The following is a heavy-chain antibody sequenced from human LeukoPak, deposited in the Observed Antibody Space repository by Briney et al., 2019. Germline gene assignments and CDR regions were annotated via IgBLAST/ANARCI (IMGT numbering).Heavy chain of an antibody. J-gene: IGHJ3*02. D-gene: IGHD5/OR15-5a*01. CDR2: ISAYNGNT. CDR3: ATGLMDSVYLDAFDI. Sequence: EASVKVSCKASGYTVTSYGISWVRQAPGQGLEWMGWISAYNGNTNYAQKHQGRVTMTTDTSTSTAYMELRSLRSDDTAVYYCATGLMDSVYLDAFDIWGQGTMVTVSS. V-gene: IGHV1-18*01. CDR1: GYTVTSYG.